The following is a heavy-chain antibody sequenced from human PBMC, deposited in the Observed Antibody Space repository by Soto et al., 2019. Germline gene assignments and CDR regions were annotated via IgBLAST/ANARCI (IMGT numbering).Heavy chain of an antibody. CDR2: IYYSGST. J-gene: IGHJ4*02. CDR1: GDSVSSGRYY. D-gene: IGHD6-19*01. V-gene: IGHV4-61*01. CDR3: ARSGAGSGWL. Sequence: SETLSLTCTVSGDSVSSGRYYWSWIRQPPGKGLEWLAYIYYSGSTNYNPSLKSRVTILRDTSKNQFSLKLTSVTAADTAIYYCARSGAGSGWLGGQGTSVTVSS.